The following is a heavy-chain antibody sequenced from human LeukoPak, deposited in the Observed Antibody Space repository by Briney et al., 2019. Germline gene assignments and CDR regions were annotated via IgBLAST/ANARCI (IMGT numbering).Heavy chain of an antibody. D-gene: IGHD4-17*01. J-gene: IGHJ4*02. CDR2: IGGSGGST. V-gene: IGHV3-23*01. CDR3: AKDILLHGDYVFDY. CDR1: GFTFSSYA. Sequence: GGSLRLSCAASGFTFSSYAMSWVRQPPGKGLEWVSAIGGSGGSTYYADSVKGRFTNSRDNSKNTLYLQMNSLRAEDTAVYYCAKDILLHGDYVFDYWGQGTLVTVSS.